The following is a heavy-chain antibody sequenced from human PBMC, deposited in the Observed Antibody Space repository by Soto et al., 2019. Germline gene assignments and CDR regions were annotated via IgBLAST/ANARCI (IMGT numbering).Heavy chain of an antibody. CDR1: GFSLSTSGVG. CDR3: AHSTFYDSSGYPVS. D-gene: IGHD3-22*01. Sequence: PTLVNPTQTLTLTCTFSGFSLSTSGVGVGWIRQPPGKALEWLALIYWNDDKRYSPSLKSRLTIAKDTSKDQVVLTMTNVDPVDTATYYCAHSTFYDSSGYPVSWGQGTLVTVYS. CDR2: IYWNDDK. V-gene: IGHV2-5*01. J-gene: IGHJ5*02.